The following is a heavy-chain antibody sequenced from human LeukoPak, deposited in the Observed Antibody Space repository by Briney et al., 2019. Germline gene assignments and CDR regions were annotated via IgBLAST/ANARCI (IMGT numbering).Heavy chain of an antibody. CDR2: IKQDGSHK. Sequence: AGGFLRLSCAASGFTFSTYWMYWVRQAPGKGLEWVANIKQDGSHKYYVDSVKGRFTISRDNAKNSLYLQMNSLRVEDTAVYYCVTVEGYWGQGTLVTVSS. CDR1: GFTFSTYW. V-gene: IGHV3-7*01. D-gene: IGHD5-24*01. J-gene: IGHJ4*02. CDR3: VTVEGY.